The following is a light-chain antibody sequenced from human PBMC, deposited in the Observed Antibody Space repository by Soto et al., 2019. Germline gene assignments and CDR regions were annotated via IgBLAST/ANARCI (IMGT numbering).Light chain of an antibody. Sequence: DIQMTQSPSTLPASIGDRVTITCRPSQSIDTWLAWYQQKPGKAPKLLIYDVSTLQSGVPSRFSGGGSGTHFALTISSLQPDDFATYCCQQYNAYFTFGQGTKVEMK. J-gene: IGKJ2*01. CDR3: QQYNAYFT. CDR2: DVS. V-gene: IGKV1-5*01. CDR1: QSIDTW.